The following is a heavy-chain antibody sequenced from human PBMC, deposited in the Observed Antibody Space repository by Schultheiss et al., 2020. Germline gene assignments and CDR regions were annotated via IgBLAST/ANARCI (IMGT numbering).Heavy chain of an antibody. CDR1: GYTFTSYD. CDR3: ARGWSRESR. J-gene: IGHJ1*01. CDR2: MNPNSGNT. V-gene: IGHV1-8*01. D-gene: IGHD2-8*02. Sequence: GESLKISCKASGYTFTSYDINWVRQATGQGLEWMGWMNPNSGNTGYAQKFQGRVTMTRNPSTSTAYMELSSLRSEDTAVYYCARGWSRESRWGQGTLVTVSS.